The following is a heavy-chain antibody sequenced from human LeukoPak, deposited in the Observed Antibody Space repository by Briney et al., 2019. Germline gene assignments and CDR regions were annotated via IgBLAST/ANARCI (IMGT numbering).Heavy chain of an antibody. CDR1: GGSFSGYY. D-gene: IGHD3-3*01. CDR3: ARARGTAIFGVVVLDYYMDV. CDR2: INQSGRT. Sequence: SETLSLTCAVYGGSFSGYYWSWIRQVPGKGLEWLGEINQSGRTNYNPSLKSRVTISVDTSKNQISLNLSFVTAADTAVYYCARARGTAIFGVVVLDYYMDVWGKGTTVTVSS. J-gene: IGHJ6*03. V-gene: IGHV4-34*01.